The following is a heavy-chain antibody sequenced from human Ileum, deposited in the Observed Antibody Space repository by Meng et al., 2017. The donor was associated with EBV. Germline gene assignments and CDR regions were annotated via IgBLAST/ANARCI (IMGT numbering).Heavy chain of an antibody. V-gene: IGHV1-3*01. CDR1: GYSLPSFA. D-gene: IGHD2-2*01. CDR2: VHAGNGDT. Sequence: QVLLWQAGTEVKKPWASVKVSCKASGYSLPSFAIHWVRQAPGQRLEWMGWVHAGNGDTKYSQNFQDRLTIARDTSANTAYMDLSSLRSEDTAVYYCARGHQTYHDYWGQGTLVTVSS. CDR3: ARGHQTYHDY. J-gene: IGHJ4*02.